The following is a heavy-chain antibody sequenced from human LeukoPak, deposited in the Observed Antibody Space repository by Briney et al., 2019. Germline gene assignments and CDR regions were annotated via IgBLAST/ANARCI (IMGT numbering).Heavy chain of an antibody. CDR3: ARDGYYYDSSGYYYGY. D-gene: IGHD3-22*01. CDR1: GFTISSYS. J-gene: IGHJ4*02. CDR2: ISSSSSYI. V-gene: IGHV3-21*01. Sequence: GGSLRLSCAASGFTISSYSMNWVRQAPGKGLEWVSSISSSSSYIYYADSVKGRFTISRDNAKNSLYLQMNSLRAEDTAVYYCARDGYYYDSSGYYYGYWGQGTLVTVSS.